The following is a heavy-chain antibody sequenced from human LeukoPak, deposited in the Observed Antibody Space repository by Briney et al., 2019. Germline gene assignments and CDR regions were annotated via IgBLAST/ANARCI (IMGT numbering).Heavy chain of an antibody. CDR3: ARASPHSSSWYPDY. J-gene: IGHJ4*02. Sequence: GGSLRLSCAASAFSLNAYNMNWVRQAPGKGLEWVSSISYTGTYIYYADSVKGRFTISRDNAKNSLYLQMNSLRAEDTAVYYCARASPHSSSWYPDYWGQGTLVTVSS. CDR2: ISYTGTYI. V-gene: IGHV3-21*01. CDR1: AFSLNAYN. D-gene: IGHD6-13*01.